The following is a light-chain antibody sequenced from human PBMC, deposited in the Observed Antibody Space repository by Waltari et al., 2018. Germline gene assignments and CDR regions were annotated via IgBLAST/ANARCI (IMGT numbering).Light chain of an antibody. CDR2: TAS. CDR3: QQRNSYPIT. Sequence: DIQMTQSPSSLSASVGDRVTITCRSSQGISSYLAWYQQKAGKAPKLLIHTASTLHGGVPSRFSGSGSGTDFTLTISSLQPEDFATYYCQQRNSYPITFGQGTRLEIK. CDR1: QGISSY. V-gene: IGKV1-9*01. J-gene: IGKJ5*01.